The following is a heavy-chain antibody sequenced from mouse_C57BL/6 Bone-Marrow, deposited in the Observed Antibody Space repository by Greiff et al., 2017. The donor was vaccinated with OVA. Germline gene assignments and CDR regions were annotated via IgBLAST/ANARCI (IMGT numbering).Heavy chain of an antibody. CDR1: GFTFSSYG. Sequence: VKLVESGGDLVKPGGSLKLSCAASGFTFSSYGMSWVRQTPDKRLEWVATISSGGSYTYYPDSVKGRFTISRDNAKNTLYLQMSSLKSEDTAMYYCARQAATVVAFYAMDYWGQGTSVTVSS. D-gene: IGHD1-1*01. J-gene: IGHJ4*01. CDR2: ISSGGSYT. CDR3: ARQAATVVAFYAMDY. V-gene: IGHV5-6*01.